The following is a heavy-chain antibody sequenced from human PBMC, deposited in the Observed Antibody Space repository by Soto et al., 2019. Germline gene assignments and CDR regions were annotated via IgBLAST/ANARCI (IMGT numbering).Heavy chain of an antibody. D-gene: IGHD2-2*01. V-gene: IGHV3-23*01. Sequence: EVQLLESGGGLVQPGGSLRLSCAASGFTFSNYAMSWVRQAPGKGLEWVSGISGSGGSTYYADSVKGRFTISRDNSKHTLYLQMTSLRAEDSAVYYCAKVRGGGSSTIGPARLFDYWGQGTLVTVSS. CDR1: GFTFSNYA. CDR2: ISGSGGST. CDR3: AKVRGGGSSTIGPARLFDY. J-gene: IGHJ4*02.